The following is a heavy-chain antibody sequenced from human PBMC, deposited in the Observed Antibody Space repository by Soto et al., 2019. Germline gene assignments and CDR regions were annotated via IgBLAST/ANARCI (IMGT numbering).Heavy chain of an antibody. CDR1: GFTFSSYA. CDR3: ATKYDLLTGYSTTTYFDY. D-gene: IGHD3-9*01. J-gene: IGHJ4*02. CDR2: ISGSGGST. V-gene: IGHV3-23*01. Sequence: LRLSCAASGFTFSSYAMSWVRQAPGKGLEWVSAISGSGGSTYYADSVKGRFTISRDNSKNTLYLQMNSLRAEDTAVYYCATKYDLLTGYSTTTYFDYWGQGTLVTLP.